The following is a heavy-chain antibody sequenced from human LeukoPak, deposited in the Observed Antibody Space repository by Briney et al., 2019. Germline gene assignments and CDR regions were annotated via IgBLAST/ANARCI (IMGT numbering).Heavy chain of an antibody. CDR2: INAGNGNT. Sequence: ASVKVSCKASGYTFTSYAMHWVRQAPGQRLEWMGWINAGNGNTKYSQKFQGRVTITRDTSASTVYMELSSLRSEDTAVYYCARGSTSDWPLDHWGQETLVTISS. CDR3: ARGSTSDWPLDH. J-gene: IGHJ4*02. CDR1: GYTFTSYA. D-gene: IGHD6-19*01. V-gene: IGHV1-3*01.